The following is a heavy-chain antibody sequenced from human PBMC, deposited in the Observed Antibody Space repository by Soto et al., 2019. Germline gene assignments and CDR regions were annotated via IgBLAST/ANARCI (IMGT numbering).Heavy chain of an antibody. D-gene: IGHD6-19*01. V-gene: IGHV2-5*01. CDR2: IYWNGDD. J-gene: IGHJ4*02. CDR1: GFSLTSSGVG. Sequence: QITLKESGPPLVKPTQTLTLTCSFSGFSLTSSGVGVGWFRQPPGKALEWLGLIYWNGDDRYRASLHSRLTFTKDTSKYQVVLTMTNMDSKDTAKYFCAHRPGGSGFRYYFDYWGQGTLGTVSS. CDR3: AHRPGGSGFRYYFDY.